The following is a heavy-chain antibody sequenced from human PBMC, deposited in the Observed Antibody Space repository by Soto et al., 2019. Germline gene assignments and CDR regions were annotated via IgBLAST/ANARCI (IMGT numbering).Heavy chain of an antibody. Sequence: QVQLVQSGAEVKKPGASVRVSCKASGYTFTNYAMHWVRQAPGQRHEWIGWINVGNANTEYSQKFQGRVTISSDTSATTAYMELSSLTSADTAVYYCAKEGHSSGWSFVDYWGQGTLVTVSS. V-gene: IGHV1-3*01. CDR3: AKEGHSSGWSFVDY. CDR1: GYTFTNYA. D-gene: IGHD6-19*01. CDR2: INVGNANT. J-gene: IGHJ4*02.